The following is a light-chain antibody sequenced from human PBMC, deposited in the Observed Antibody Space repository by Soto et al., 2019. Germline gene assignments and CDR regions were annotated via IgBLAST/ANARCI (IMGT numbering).Light chain of an antibody. CDR2: DVS. Sequence: QSVLTQPRSVSGSPGQSVTISCTGTSSDVGGYNYVSWYQQHPGKAPKLMIYDVSKRPSGVPDRFSGSMSGNTASLTISGLQAEDEADYYCCSYAGSYSVLGTGT. CDR1: SSDVGGYNY. V-gene: IGLV2-11*01. CDR3: CSYAGSYSV. J-gene: IGLJ1*01.